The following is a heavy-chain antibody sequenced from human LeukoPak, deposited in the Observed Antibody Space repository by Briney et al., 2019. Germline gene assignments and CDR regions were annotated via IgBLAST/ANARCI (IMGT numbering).Heavy chain of an antibody. D-gene: IGHD3-10*01. Sequence: GGSLRLSCAASGFTFSSYWMHWVRQVPGKGLVWVSRINSDGRSTSYADSVKGRFTISRDNAKNTLYVQMNSLRAEDTAAYYCSTGSGHAFDIWGRGTMVTVSS. V-gene: IGHV3-74*01. CDR3: STGSGHAFDI. J-gene: IGHJ3*02. CDR2: INSDGRST. CDR1: GFTFSSYW.